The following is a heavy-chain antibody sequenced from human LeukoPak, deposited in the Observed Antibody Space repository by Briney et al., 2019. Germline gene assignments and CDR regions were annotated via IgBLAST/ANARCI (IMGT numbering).Heavy chain of an antibody. CDR3: ATAYGSGSYYFSY. CDR1: GYTFTTYA. CDR2: INAGNGNT. Sequence: AASVKVSCKASGYTFTTYAMHWVRQAPGQRLEWMGWINAGNGNTKYSQKFQDRVTITRDTSASTAYMELSSLRSEDTAVYYCATAYGSGSYYFSYWGQGTLVTVSS. J-gene: IGHJ4*02. D-gene: IGHD3-10*01. V-gene: IGHV1-3*01.